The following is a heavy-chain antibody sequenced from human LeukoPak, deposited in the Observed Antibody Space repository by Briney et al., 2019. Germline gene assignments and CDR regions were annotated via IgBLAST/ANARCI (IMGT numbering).Heavy chain of an antibody. CDR2: IWYDGSNK. Sequence: GGSLRLSCAASGFTFSINRMCRGCQAPGKGLEWVAVIWYDGSNKYYADSVKGRFTISRDNSKNTLYLQMSRLRAEDTAFYYCARYGSSCWYWVDYWGQGTLVTVSS. J-gene: IGHJ4*02. CDR3: ARYGSSCWYWVDY. CDR1: GFTFSINR. V-gene: IGHV3-33*01. D-gene: IGHD6-19*01.